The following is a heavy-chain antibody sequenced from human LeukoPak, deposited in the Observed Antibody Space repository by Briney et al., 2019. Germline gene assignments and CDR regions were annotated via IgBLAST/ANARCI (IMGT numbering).Heavy chain of an antibody. CDR1: GFTFSSYS. D-gene: IGHD5-18*01. CDR2: ISSSSSTI. Sequence: GGSLRLSCAACGFTFSSYSMNWVRQAPGKGLEWVSYISSSSSTIYYADSVKGRFTISRDNAKNSLYLQMNSLRAEDTAVYYCARDFLPRDRATWGQGTLVTVSS. V-gene: IGHV3-48*01. J-gene: IGHJ4*02. CDR3: ARDFLPRDRAT.